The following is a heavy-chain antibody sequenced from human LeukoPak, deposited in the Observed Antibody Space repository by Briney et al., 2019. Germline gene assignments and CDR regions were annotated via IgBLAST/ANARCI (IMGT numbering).Heavy chain of an antibody. D-gene: IGHD6-13*01. V-gene: IGHV4-59*12. CDR1: GGSISSYY. Sequence: PSETLSLTCNVSGGSISSYYWSWIRQPPGKGLEWIGYIYYSGSTNYNPSLKSRVTISVDTSKNQFSLKLSSVTAADTAVYYCARDADRTYSSSWYSYYYYGMDVWGQGTTVTVSS. CDR2: IYYSGST. CDR3: ARDADRTYSSSWYSYYYYGMDV. J-gene: IGHJ6*02.